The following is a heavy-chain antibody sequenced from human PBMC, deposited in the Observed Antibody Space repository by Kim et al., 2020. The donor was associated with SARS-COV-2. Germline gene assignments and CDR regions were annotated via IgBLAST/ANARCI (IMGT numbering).Heavy chain of an antibody. J-gene: IGHJ4*02. CDR1: GFTFSNDW. D-gene: IGHD3-22*01. Sequence: GGSLRLSCAASGFTFSNDWMTWVRQAPGKGLEWVGRIKSKTDGGTKDYAVPGKGRFTISRDDSKNTLQLQMNSLKTEDTAVYYCTTGVNYYGSSGYIDYWGQGTLVTVSS. CDR3: TTGVNYYGSSGYIDY. V-gene: IGHV3-15*01. CDR2: IKSKTDGGTK.